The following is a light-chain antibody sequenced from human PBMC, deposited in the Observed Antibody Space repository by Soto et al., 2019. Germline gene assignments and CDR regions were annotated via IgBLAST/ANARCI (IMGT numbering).Light chain of an antibody. CDR1: QSVSNNY. CDR2: GAS. J-gene: IGKJ1*01. Sequence: IWLTQSPGTLSLSPGERATLSCRPSQSVSNNYLAWYQQKPGQAPRLLIYGASNRATGIPDRFSGSGSGTDFTLTISRLEPEVFAVYYCQQYGSSGTFGQGTKVEIK. V-gene: IGKV3-20*01. CDR3: QQYGSSGT.